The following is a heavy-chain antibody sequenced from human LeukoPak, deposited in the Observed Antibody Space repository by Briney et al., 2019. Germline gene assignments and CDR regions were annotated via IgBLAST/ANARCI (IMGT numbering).Heavy chain of an antibody. CDR1: GGTFSSYA. CDR2: IIPILGIA. CDR3: ARDLGGFSNFDY. J-gene: IGHJ4*02. D-gene: IGHD1-26*01. Sequence: SVKVSCKASGGTFSSYAISWVRQAPGQGLEWMGRIIPILGIANYAQKFQGRVTITADKSTSTAYMELSSLRSEDTAVYYCARDLGGFSNFDYWGQGTLVTVSS. V-gene: IGHV1-69*04.